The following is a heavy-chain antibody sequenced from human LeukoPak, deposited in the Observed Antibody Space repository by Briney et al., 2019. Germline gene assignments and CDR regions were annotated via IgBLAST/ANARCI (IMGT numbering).Heavy chain of an antibody. J-gene: IGHJ4*02. CDR1: GGSISSGSYY. Sequence: PSETLSLTCTVSGGSISSGSYYWGWIRQPPGKGLEWIGSIYYSGSTYYNPSLKSRVTISVDTSKNQFSLKLSSGTAADTAVYYCARSRRYSYGSDFDYWGQGTLVTVSS. CDR2: IYYSGST. D-gene: IGHD5-18*01. CDR3: ARSRRYSYGSDFDY. V-gene: IGHV4-39*01.